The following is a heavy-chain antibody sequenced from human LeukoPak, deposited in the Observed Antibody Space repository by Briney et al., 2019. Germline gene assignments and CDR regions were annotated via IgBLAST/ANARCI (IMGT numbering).Heavy chain of an antibody. CDR1: GGSISGSSYY. CDR2: IYYSGST. V-gene: IGHV4-39*07. D-gene: IGHD5-12*01. Sequence: SETLSLTCTVSGGSISGSSYYWGWIRQPPGKGLEWIGSIYYSGSTYYNPSLKSRVTISVDTSKNQFSLKLSSVTAADTAVYYCARGLRGGYSGYDLDYWGQGTLVTVSS. CDR3: ARGLRGGYSGYDLDY. J-gene: IGHJ4*02.